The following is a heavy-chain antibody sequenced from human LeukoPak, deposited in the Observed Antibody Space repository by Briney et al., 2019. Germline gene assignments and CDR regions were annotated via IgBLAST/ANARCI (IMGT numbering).Heavy chain of an antibody. D-gene: IGHD3-22*01. CDR1: GYSFTGYY. CDR2: INPNSGDT. CDR3: ARGYYDSSDFEYLQH. V-gene: IGHV1-2*02. Sequence: ASVKVSCKASGYSFTGYYMHWVRQAPGQGLEWMGWINPNSGDTNFAQKSQGRVTMTRDTSISTVYMELRRLRSDDTAVFYCARGYYDSSDFEYLQHWGQGTLVTVSS. J-gene: IGHJ1*01.